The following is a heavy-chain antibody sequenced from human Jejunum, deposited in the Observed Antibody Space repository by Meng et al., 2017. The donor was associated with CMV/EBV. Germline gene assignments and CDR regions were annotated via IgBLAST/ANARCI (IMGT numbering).Heavy chain of an antibody. CDR1: GFTFSNYT. D-gene: IGHD1-14*01. CDR2: ISGSGSFI. V-gene: IGHV3-21*01. J-gene: IGHJ5*02. CDR3: ARDANEGNPGWFDP. Sequence: SGFTFSNYTMNWVRQAPGKGLEWVAFISGSGSFIYYADSVKGRFTISRDNARKLLFLQMNSLRAEDTADYFCARDANEGNPGWFDPWGQGTLVTVSS.